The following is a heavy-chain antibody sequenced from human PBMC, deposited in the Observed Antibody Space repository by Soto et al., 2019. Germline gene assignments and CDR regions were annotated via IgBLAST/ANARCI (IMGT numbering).Heavy chain of an antibody. CDR3: ALYDALFFDY. D-gene: IGHD2-8*01. J-gene: IGHJ4*02. CDR1: GFTFSTYN. Sequence: GGSLRLSCAASGFTFSTYNMNWVRQAPGKGLEWVSSITSSSSYIYYADSVKGRFTISRDNAKNAPYLQMNSLRAEDTAVYYCALYDALFFDYWGQGTLVTVSS. V-gene: IGHV3-21*01. CDR2: ITSSSSYI.